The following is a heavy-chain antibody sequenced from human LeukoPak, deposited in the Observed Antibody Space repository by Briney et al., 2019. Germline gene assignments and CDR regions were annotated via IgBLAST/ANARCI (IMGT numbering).Heavy chain of an antibody. CDR1: GGAFSSYA. J-gene: IGHJ6*03. CDR2: IIPIFGTA. CDR3: ARGQHSSSSKYYYYYYMDV. V-gene: IGHV1-69*05. Sequence: ASVKVSCKASGGAFSSYAISWVRQAPGQGLEWMGGIIPIFGTANYAQKFQGRVTITTDESTSTAYMELSSLRSEDTAVYYCARGQHSSSSKYYYYYYMDVWGKGTTVTVSS. D-gene: IGHD6-6*01.